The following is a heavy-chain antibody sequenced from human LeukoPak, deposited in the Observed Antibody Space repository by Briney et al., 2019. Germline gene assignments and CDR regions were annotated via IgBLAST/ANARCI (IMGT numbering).Heavy chain of an antibody. CDR3: ARDHVTPGLLFDY. J-gene: IGHJ4*02. V-gene: IGHV3-7*01. D-gene: IGHD2-21*01. CDR1: GFTFSSHW. Sequence: PSGGSLRLSCVASGFTFSSHWMTWVRQAPGKGLEWVATINQDGSEKYYVDTVKGRFTISRDNAKNSLYLQMNSLRAEDTAVYYCARDHVTPGLLFDYWGQGNLVTVSS. CDR2: INQDGSEK.